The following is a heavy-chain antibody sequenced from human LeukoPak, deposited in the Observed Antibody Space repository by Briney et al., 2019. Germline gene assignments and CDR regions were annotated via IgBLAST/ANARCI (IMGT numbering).Heavy chain of an antibody. Sequence: PGGSLRLSCAASGFTFSNYWMHWVRQAPGKGLVWVSRINSDGINTSYADSVKGRFTISRDNAKNSLYLQMNSLRAEDTAVYYCAKGTSSWHEFDSWGQGTLVTVSS. CDR3: AKGTSSWHEFDS. CDR2: INSDGINT. J-gene: IGHJ4*02. CDR1: GFTFSNYW. V-gene: IGHV3-74*01. D-gene: IGHD6-13*01.